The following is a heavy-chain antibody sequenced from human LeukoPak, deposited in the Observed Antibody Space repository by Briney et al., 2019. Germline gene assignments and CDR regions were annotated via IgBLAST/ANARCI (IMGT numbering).Heavy chain of an antibody. Sequence: PGGSLRLSCAASGFTFSNYAMSWVRQAPGKGLEWVSALSGSGVTTYYADSVKGRFTISRDNSKNTLYLQMNSLRAEDTAVYYCAKVASSSWYAYFDSWGRGTLVTVSS. CDR1: GFTFSNYA. CDR2: LSGSGVTT. V-gene: IGHV3-23*01. CDR3: AKVASSSWYAYFDS. J-gene: IGHJ4*02. D-gene: IGHD6-13*01.